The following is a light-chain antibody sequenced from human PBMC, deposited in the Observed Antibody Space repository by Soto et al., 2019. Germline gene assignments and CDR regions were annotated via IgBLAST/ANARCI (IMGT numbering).Light chain of an antibody. CDR3: SSYTTTTRL. J-gene: IGLJ3*02. V-gene: IGLV2-14*01. Sequence: QSALTQPASESGSPGQSITISCTGTSSDIGSNNYVSWFQQRPGKAPTLIIYEVSNRPSGVSTHFSGSKSGNTASLTISGLLPEDEAEYYCSSYTTTTRLFGGGTKVTLL. CDR2: EVS. CDR1: SSDIGSNNY.